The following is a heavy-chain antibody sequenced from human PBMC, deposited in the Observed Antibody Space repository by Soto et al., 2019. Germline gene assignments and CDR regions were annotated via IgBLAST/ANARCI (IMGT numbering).Heavy chain of an antibody. CDR2: IYYSGST. CDR1: GGSISRCGYY. CDR3: ASDSYGSLGLDY. J-gene: IGHJ4*02. Sequence: SETLSLTCTVSGGSISRCGYYWSWIRQHPGKGLEWIGYIYYSGSTYYNPSLKSRVTISVDTSKNQFSLKLSSVTAADTAVYYCASDSYGSLGLDYWGQGTLVTVSS. V-gene: IGHV4-31*03. D-gene: IGHD5-18*01.